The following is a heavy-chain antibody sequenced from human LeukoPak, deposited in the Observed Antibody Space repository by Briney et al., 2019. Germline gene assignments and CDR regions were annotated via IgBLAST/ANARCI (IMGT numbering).Heavy chain of an antibody. CDR3: ARVSVQYWFDP. V-gene: IGHV4-61*08. CDR1: GVSISSGGYY. J-gene: IGHJ5*02. D-gene: IGHD1-1*01. Sequence: TSETLSLTCTVSGVSISSGGYYWSWIRQPPGKGLEWVGYIYYSRNNNYNPFLKSRVTISVDTSKNQFSLKLSSVTAADTAVYYCARVSVQYWFDPWGQGTLVTVSS. CDR2: IYYSRNN.